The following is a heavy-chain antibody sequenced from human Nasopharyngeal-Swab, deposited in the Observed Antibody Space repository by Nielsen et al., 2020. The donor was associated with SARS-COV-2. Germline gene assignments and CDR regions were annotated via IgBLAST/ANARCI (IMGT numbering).Heavy chain of an antibody. J-gene: IGHJ4*02. CDR2: IIPIFGTA. Sequence: SSVKVSCKASVCTFSSYAISRLRPAPAQGLEWMGGIIPIFGTANYAQKFQGRVTITADESTSTAYMELSSLSTEDTAVYYCARDDPESPKVGAWYFDYWGQGTLVTVSS. D-gene: IGHD3-10*01. V-gene: IGHV1-69*13. CDR1: VCTFSSYA. CDR3: ARDDPESPKVGAWYFDY.